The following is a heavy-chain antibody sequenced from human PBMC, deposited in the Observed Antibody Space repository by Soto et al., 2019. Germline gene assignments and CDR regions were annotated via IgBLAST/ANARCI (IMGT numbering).Heavy chain of an antibody. CDR1: GCSFTSYW. Sequence: PGESLKISCKGSGCSFTSYWIGCVRQMPGKGLEWMGISYPGDSGTRYSPSFQGQVTISAGKSSSTAYLQWSSLKASDTAMYYCARLAVTKIPAVGIYYYYCYGTDVWGQGTKVTVSS. CDR3: ARLAVTKIPAVGIYYYYCYGTDV. V-gene: IGHV5-51*01. J-gene: IGHJ6*02. D-gene: IGHD4-17*01. CDR2: SYPGDSGT.